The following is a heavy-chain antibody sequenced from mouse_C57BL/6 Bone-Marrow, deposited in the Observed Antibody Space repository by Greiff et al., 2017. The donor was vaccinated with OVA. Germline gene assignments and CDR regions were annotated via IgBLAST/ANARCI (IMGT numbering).Heavy chain of an antibody. J-gene: IGHJ4*01. CDR1: GYTFTSYW. D-gene: IGHD1-1*01. Sequence: LQPGAELVKPGASVKMSCKASGYTFTSYWITWVKQRPGQGLEWIGDICPGSGSTNYNEKFKSKATLTVDTSSSTAYMQLSSLTSEDSAVYYCARGVTTVVAPYYYAMDYWGQGTSVTVSS. CDR3: ARGVTTVVAPYYYAMDY. V-gene: IGHV1-55*01. CDR2: ICPGSGST.